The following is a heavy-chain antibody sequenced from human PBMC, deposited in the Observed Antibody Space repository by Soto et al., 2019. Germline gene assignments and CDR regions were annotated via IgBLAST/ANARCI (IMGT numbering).Heavy chain of an antibody. CDR2: IIPIFGTA. D-gene: IGHD6-19*01. J-gene: IGHJ6*02. CDR1: GGTFSSYA. Sequence: QVQLVQSGAEVKKPGSSVKVSCKASGGTFSSYAISWVRQAPGQGLEWMGGIIPIFGTANYAQKFQGRVTITADKSTSTAYMELSSLRSEDTAVYYCARVPDGSVWFYYYGMDVWGQGTTVTVS. V-gene: IGHV1-69*06. CDR3: ARVPDGSVWFYYYGMDV.